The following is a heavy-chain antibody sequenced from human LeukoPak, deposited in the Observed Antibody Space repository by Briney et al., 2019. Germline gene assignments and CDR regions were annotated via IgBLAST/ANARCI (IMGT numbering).Heavy chain of an antibody. D-gene: IGHD6-6*01. CDR3: AKDIAARPSY. CDR2: ISSSSSYI. CDR1: GFTFSSYS. J-gene: IGHJ4*02. V-gene: IGHV3-21*04. Sequence: GGSLRLSCAASGFTFSSYSMNWVRQSPGKGLEWVSSISSSSSYIYYAESVKGRFTISRDNSKNTLYLQMNSLRAEDTAVYYCAKDIAARPSYWGQGTLVTVSS.